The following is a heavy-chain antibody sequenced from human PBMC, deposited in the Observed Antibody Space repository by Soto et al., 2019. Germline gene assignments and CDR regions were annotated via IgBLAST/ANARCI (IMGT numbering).Heavy chain of an antibody. CDR3: ARQIYDSDTGPNFQYYFDS. CDR2: IDPSDSQT. D-gene: IGHD3-22*01. CDR1: GYSFAGYW. J-gene: IGHJ4*02. V-gene: IGHV5-10-1*01. Sequence: RGESLKISCKGSGYSFAGYWITWVRQKPGKGLEWMGRIDPSDSQTYYSPSFRGHVTISVTKSITTVFLQWSSLRASDTAMYYCARQIYDSDTGPNFQYYFDSWGQCTPVTVSS.